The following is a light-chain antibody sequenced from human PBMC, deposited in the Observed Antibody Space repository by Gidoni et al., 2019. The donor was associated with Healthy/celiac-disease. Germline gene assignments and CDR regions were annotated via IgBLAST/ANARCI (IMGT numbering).Light chain of an antibody. Sequence: IVLTQSPGTLSLSPGERATLSCRASQSVSSSYLAWYQQKPGQAPRLLTYGASSRATGIPDRVSGSGSGTDFTLTSSRLEPEDFAVYYCQQYGSSPWTFGQGTKVEIK. CDR1: QSVSSSY. CDR3: QQYGSSPWT. J-gene: IGKJ1*01. V-gene: IGKV3-20*01. CDR2: GAS.